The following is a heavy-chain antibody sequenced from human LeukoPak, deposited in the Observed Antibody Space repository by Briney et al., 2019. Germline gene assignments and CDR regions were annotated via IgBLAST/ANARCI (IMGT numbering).Heavy chain of an antibody. CDR2: INHSGSI. J-gene: IGHJ4*02. CDR1: GGSFSGYY. D-gene: IGHD3-22*01. V-gene: IGHV4-34*01. CDR3: ASREIPYYYDSSGYYKSYYFDY. Sequence: SETLSLTCAVYGGSFSGYYWSWIRQPPGKGLEWIGEINHSGSINYNPSLKSRVTISVDTSKNQFSLKLSSVTAADTAVYYCASREIPYYYDSSGYYKSYYFDYWGQGTLVTVSS.